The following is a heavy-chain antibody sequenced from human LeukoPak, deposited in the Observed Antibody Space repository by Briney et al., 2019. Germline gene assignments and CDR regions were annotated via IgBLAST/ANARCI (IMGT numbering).Heavy chain of an antibody. V-gene: IGHV1-69*05. J-gene: IGHJ4*02. CDR3: ARDRPFGELLGDY. D-gene: IGHD3-10*01. CDR2: IIPIFGTA. Sequence: SVKVSCKASGGTFSSYAISWVRQAPGQGLEWMGGIIPIFGTANYAQKFQGRVTITTDESTSTAYMELSSLRSEDTAVYYCARDRPFGELLGDYWGQGTLLTVSS. CDR1: GGTFSSYA.